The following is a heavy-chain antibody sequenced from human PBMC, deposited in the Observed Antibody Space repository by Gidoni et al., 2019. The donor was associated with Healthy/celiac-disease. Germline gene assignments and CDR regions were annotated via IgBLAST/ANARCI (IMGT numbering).Heavy chain of an antibody. V-gene: IGHV3-49*04. CDR1: GFPFGDYA. CDR2: IRSKAYGGTT. Sequence: EVQLVESGGGLVQPGRSLRLSCTASGFPFGDYAMSWVRQAPGKGLEWVGFIRSKAYGGTTEYAASVKGRFTISRDDSKSIAYLQMNSLKTEDTAVYYCTTGYYYDSSGYLDAFDIWGQGTMVTVSS. J-gene: IGHJ3*02. CDR3: TTGYYYDSSGYLDAFDI. D-gene: IGHD3-22*01.